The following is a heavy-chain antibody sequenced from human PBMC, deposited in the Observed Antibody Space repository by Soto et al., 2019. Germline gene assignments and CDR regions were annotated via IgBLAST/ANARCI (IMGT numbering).Heavy chain of an antibody. CDR2: IDPSDSYT. J-gene: IGHJ4*02. Sequence: GESLKISCKGSGYSFTSYWISWVRQMPGKGLEWMGRIDPSDSYTNYSPSFQGHVTISADKSISTAYLQWSSLKASDTAMYYCARSFQPGIAAAGTHFDYWGQGTLVTVSS. D-gene: IGHD6-13*01. CDR1: GYSFTSYW. V-gene: IGHV5-10-1*01. CDR3: ARSFQPGIAAAGTHFDY.